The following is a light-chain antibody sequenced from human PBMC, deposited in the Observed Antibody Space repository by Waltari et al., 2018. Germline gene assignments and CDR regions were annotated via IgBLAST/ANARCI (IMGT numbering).Light chain of an antibody. J-gene: IGLJ1*01. CDR3: SSYTTSSAPGV. CDR2: EVS. CDR1: DSDVGAYAF. Sequence: QSALTQPASVSGSPGQSITISCSGTDSDVGAYAFVSWYQQHPGKAPHLIIYEVSNRPQVISNCVSASKSGNTASLTISGLQAEDEADYYCSSYTTSSAPGVFGTGTRVTVL. V-gene: IGLV2-14*01.